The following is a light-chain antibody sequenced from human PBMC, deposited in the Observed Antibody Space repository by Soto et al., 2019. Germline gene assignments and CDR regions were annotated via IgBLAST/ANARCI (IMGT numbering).Light chain of an antibody. J-gene: IGKJ1*01. Sequence: EIVLTQSPGTLSLSPGERSTLSCRASQSVSSNYLAWYQQKPGQAPRLLIYSAFSRATAIPDRFSGSGSGTDFTLTISRLEPEDFAVYYCQDYGSSPWTFGQGTKVEIK. CDR2: SAF. V-gene: IGKV3-20*01. CDR1: QSVSSNY. CDR3: QDYGSSPWT.